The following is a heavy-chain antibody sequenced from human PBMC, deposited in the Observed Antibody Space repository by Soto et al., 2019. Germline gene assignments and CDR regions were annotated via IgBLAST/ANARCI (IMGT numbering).Heavy chain of an antibody. CDR1: GYTFTSYG. V-gene: IGHV1-18*01. CDR3: ARVHSSFYYYYGMGV. D-gene: IGHD6-6*01. Sequence: RASVKVSCKASGYTFTSYGISWVRQAPGQGLEWMGWISAYNGNTNYAQKLQGRVTMTTDTYTSTAYMELRSLRSDDTAVYYCARVHSSFYYYYGMGVWGQGKTVPVSS. CDR2: ISAYNGNT. J-gene: IGHJ6*02.